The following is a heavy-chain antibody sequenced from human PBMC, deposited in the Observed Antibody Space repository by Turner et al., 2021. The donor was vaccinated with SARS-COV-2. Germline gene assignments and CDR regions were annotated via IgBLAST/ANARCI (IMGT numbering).Heavy chain of an antibody. Sequence: QVQLQESCPGMVRPWETLSLTCTVSGGSISSKSWSWIRQSPGRGLEWIGYFYKIGSIDYNPTLRSRVTISVDTSKNQLSLNLISVTAADTAVYYCARHQGSARGYDHGMNVWGQGTAVIVS. CDR3: ARHQGSARGYDHGMNV. D-gene: IGHD5-18*01. CDR2: FYKIGSI. CDR1: GGSISSKS. J-gene: IGHJ6*02. V-gene: IGHV4-59*08.